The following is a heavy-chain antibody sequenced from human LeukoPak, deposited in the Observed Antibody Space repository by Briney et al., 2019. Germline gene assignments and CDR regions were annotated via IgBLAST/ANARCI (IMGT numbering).Heavy chain of an antibody. J-gene: IGHJ6*02. V-gene: IGHV1-2*02. CDR2: INPNSGGT. Sequence: GASVKVSCKASGYTFTSYDINWVRQATGQGLEWMGWINPNSGGTNYAQKFQGRVTMTRDTSISTAYMELSRLRSDDTAVYYCARDWDYSMDVWGQGTTVTVSS. D-gene: IGHD3-10*01. CDR3: ARDWDYSMDV. CDR1: GYTFTSYD.